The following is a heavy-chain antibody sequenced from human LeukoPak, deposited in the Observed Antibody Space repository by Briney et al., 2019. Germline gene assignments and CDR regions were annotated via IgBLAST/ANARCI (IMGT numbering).Heavy chain of an antibody. V-gene: IGHV3-30-3*01. D-gene: IGHD5-24*01. CDR2: ISNDGSNR. Sequence: GGSLRLSCAASGFTFSSYPMQWVRQAPGKGLEWVAVISNDGSNRYYADSVKGRFTISRDNSKNTLYLQMNSLRAEDTALYYCARDFGRDGYNYEGKNWFDPWGQGTLVTVSS. J-gene: IGHJ5*02. CDR3: ARDFGRDGYNYEGKNWFDP. CDR1: GFTFSSYP.